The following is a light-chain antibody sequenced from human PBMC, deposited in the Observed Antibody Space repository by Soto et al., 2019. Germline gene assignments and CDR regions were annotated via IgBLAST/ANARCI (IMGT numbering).Light chain of an antibody. Sequence: DIQMTQSPSSLSASVGDRVTITFRASQSITNYLNWYQQKPGKAPKLLIYAASSLQSGVPSRFSGSESGTDFTLSISSLQPEDFATYYCQQSYSTPWTFGQGTKVEIK. V-gene: IGKV1-39*01. CDR3: QQSYSTPWT. CDR2: AAS. J-gene: IGKJ1*01. CDR1: QSITNY.